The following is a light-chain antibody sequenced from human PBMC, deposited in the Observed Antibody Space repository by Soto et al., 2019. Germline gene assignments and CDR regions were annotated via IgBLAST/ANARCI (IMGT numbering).Light chain of an antibody. V-gene: IGKV3-20*01. CDR3: QHYRTS. Sequence: EIVLTQSPGTLSLSPGERATLSCRASQGVSSSYLAWYQQKPGQPPRLLIYGASSRATGIPDRFSGSGSGTDFTLTLTRLEPEYVAVYYCQHYRTSFGGGTKVEIK. CDR1: QGVSSSY. CDR2: GAS. J-gene: IGKJ4*01.